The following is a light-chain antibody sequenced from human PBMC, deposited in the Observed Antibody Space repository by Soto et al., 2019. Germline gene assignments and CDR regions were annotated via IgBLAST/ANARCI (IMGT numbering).Light chain of an antibody. Sequence: QSVLTQPASVSGSPGQSITISCTGTSCDVGGYNYVSWYQQHPGKAPKLMIYEVSNRPSGVSNRFSGSKSGNTASLTISGLQAEDEAEYYPSTYTRSSTYALGPGTKIT. CDR1: SCDVGGYNY. J-gene: IGLJ1*01. CDR2: EVS. V-gene: IGLV2-14*01. CDR3: STYTRSSTYA.